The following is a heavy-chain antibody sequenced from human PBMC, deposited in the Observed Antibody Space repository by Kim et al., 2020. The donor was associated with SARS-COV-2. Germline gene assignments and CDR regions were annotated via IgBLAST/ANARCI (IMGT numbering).Heavy chain of an antibody. J-gene: IGHJ4*02. CDR1: GFTFSSYA. CDR3: AKVTTLTAPFYDY. D-gene: IGHD4-4*01. V-gene: IGHV3-23*01. Sequence: GGSLILSCAASGFTFSSYALRWVRQAPVKGLGWVSRISASGGDTYYADSVQGRFTISRDNSKNALNLEMNSLRAEDTALYYCAKVTTLTAPFYDYWGQGTLVTVS. CDR2: ISASGGDT.